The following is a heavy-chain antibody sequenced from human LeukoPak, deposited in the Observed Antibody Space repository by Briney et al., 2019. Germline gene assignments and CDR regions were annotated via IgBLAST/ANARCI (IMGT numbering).Heavy chain of an antibody. J-gene: IGHJ3*02. V-gene: IGHV4-34*01. CDR3: AKRTYYYDSSGYYYLYGEDAFDI. D-gene: IGHD3-22*01. CDR1: GGSFSGYY. Sequence: SETLSLTCAVYGGSFSGYYWSWIRQPPGKGLEWIGEINHSGSTNYNPSLKSRVTISVDTSKNQFSLKLSSVTAADTAVYYCAKRTYYYDSSGYYYLYGEDAFDIWGQGTMVTVSS. CDR2: INHSGST.